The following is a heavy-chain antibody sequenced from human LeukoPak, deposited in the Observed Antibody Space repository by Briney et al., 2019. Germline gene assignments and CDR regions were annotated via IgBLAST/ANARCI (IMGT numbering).Heavy chain of an antibody. Sequence: SSETLSLTCAVYGGSFSGYYWSWIRQPPGKGLEWIGEINHSGSTNYNPSLKSRVTISVDTSKNQFSLKLSSVTAADTAVYYCARGVVPAAIAGDYWGQGTLVTVSS. D-gene: IGHD2-2*01. V-gene: IGHV4-34*01. CDR1: GGSFSGYY. J-gene: IGHJ4*02. CDR3: ARGVVPAAIAGDY. CDR2: INHSGST.